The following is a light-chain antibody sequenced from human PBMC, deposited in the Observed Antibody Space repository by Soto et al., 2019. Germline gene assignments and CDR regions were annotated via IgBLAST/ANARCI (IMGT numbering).Light chain of an antibody. J-gene: IGKJ3*01. Sequence: DIVMTQSPDSLAVSLGERATINCKSSQSVLYSSNNKNYLAWYQQKPGQPPKLLIYWASTRESGVPDRFSGSGSVTDFTLTISSLQAEDVAVYYCQQYYSTPFTFGPGPKVDI. CDR2: WAS. CDR1: QSVLYSSNNKNY. CDR3: QQYYSTPFT. V-gene: IGKV4-1*01.